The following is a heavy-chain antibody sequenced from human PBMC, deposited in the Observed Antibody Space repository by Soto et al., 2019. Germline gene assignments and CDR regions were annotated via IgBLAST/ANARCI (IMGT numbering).Heavy chain of an antibody. J-gene: IGHJ3*02. CDR2: IKSKTDGGKT. CDR3: TTYPIDVSYDLRSGYYDAFDI. Sequence: GGSLRLSCAASGFTFSNAWMSWVRQAPGKGLEWVGRIKSKTDGGKTDYAAPVKGRFTSSSDDSKNTLYLQKNSLKTVDSAVYSCTTYPIDVSYDLRSGYYDAFDIWGQGTMVTVSS. CDR1: GFTFSNAW. V-gene: IGHV3-15*01. D-gene: IGHD3-3*01.